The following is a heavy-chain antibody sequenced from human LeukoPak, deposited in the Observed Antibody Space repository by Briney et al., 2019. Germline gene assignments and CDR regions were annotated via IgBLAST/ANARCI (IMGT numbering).Heavy chain of an antibody. D-gene: IGHD3-22*01. CDR2: VYYSGSA. J-gene: IGHJ4*02. V-gene: IGHV4-39*01. Sequence: SETLSLTCTVSGGSISSSDYYWGWIRQPPGKGLEWIASVYYSGSAYYNPSLKSRVTISVDTSKNQFSLRLSSVTAADTSVYYCARLVSYYDTTSRYYFDYWGQGTLVTVSS. CDR1: GGSISSSDYY. CDR3: ARLVSYYDTTSRYYFDY.